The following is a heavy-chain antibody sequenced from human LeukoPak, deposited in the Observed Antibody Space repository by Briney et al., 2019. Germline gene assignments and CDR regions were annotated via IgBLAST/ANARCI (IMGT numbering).Heavy chain of an antibody. V-gene: IGHV1-2*02. CDR3: ARGYCSGGDCYEFDY. CDR2: INPNSGGT. J-gene: IGHJ4*02. D-gene: IGHD2-15*01. Sequence: GASVKVSCKASGYTFTGYYMHWVRQAPGQGLKWMGWINPNSGGTNSAQKFQGRVTMTRDTSISTAYMELSRLRSDDTAVYYCARGYCSGGDCYEFDYWGQGTLVTVSS. CDR1: GYTFTGYY.